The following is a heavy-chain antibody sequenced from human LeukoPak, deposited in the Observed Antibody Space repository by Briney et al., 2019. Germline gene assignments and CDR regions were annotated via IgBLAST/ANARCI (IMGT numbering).Heavy chain of an antibody. D-gene: IGHD2-21*02. V-gene: IGHV3-21*01. CDR2: ISSSSSYI. CDR1: GFTFSSYS. J-gene: IGHJ6*03. Sequence: GGSLRLSCAASGFTFSSYSMNWVRQAPGKGLEWVSSISSSSSYIYYADSVKGRFTISRENAKNSLYLQMNSLRAEDTAVYYCARDDIVVVTAIDTYYYYYYMDVSGKGTTVTVSS. CDR3: ARDDIVVVTAIDTYYYYYYMDV.